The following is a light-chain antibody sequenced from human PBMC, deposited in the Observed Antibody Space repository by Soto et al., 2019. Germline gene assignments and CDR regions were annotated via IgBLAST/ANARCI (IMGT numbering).Light chain of an antibody. J-gene: IGKJ1*01. CDR3: QQRSTWPQT. CDR2: GAS. Sequence: EIVLTQSPGTLSLSPGEGATLSCRASQSVSSTYLAWYQQKAGQAPRLLIYGASSRATGIPDRFSGSGSGTDFTLTISRLEPEDFAVYYCQQRSTWPQTFGQGTKVDIK. V-gene: IGKV3D-20*02. CDR1: QSVSSTY.